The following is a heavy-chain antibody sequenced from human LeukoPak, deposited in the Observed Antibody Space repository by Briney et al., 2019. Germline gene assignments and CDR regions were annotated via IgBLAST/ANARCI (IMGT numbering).Heavy chain of an antibody. CDR2: IYYSGST. D-gene: IGHD5/OR15-5a*01. CDR1: GGSISSYY. CDR3: ARAGLGFDP. V-gene: IGHV4-59*01. Sequence: SETLSLTCAVSGGSISSYYWSWIRQPPGKGLEWIGYIYYSGSTNYNPSLKSRVTTSVDTSKNQFSLKLSSVTAADTAVYYCARAGLGFDPWGQGTLVTVSS. J-gene: IGHJ5*02.